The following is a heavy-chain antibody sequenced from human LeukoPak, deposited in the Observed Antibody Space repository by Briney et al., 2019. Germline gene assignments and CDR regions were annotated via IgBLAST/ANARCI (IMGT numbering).Heavy chain of an antibody. D-gene: IGHD2-8*02. CDR2: IKEDGSEK. J-gene: IGHJ6*04. CDR1: GFTSSAFW. CDR3: ATFAGVVPGGVHL. V-gene: IGHV3-7*01. Sequence: GGSLRLSCVASGFTSSAFWMSWVRRPPGKGLEWVANIKEDGSEKEYVDSVKGRFTIFRDNAKNSVYLQMNSLRAENTAVYYCATFAGVVPGGVHLWGKGTTVIVSS.